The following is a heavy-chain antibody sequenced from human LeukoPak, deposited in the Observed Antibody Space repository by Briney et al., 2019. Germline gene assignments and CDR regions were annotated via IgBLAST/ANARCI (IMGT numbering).Heavy chain of an antibody. D-gene: IGHD3-10*01. CDR1: GFTFSSYD. V-gene: IGHV3-30*02. CDR2: IRYDGSNK. Sequence: GGSLRLSCAASGFTFSSYDMHWVRQAPGKGLEWVAFIRYDGSNKYYADSEKRLFTISRHNSKNTLSLQKNSLSAEDSAVYYCAKDNGYYGAGSSDHDYWGQGTLVTVSS. CDR3: AKDNGYYGAGSSDHDY. J-gene: IGHJ4*02.